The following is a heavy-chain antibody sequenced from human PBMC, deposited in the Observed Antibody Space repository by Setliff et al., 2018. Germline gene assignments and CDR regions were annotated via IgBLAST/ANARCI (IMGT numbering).Heavy chain of an antibody. CDR1: GFTFSDYN. J-gene: IGHJ6*03. V-gene: IGHV3-48*01. CDR3: AREGIRGYFYYYMDV. Sequence: QPGGSLRLSCAASGFTFSDYNMNWVRQAPGKGLEWLSYISSSSGTIFYADSVKGRFSISRDSAKSSLFLQMNSLRGEDTAVYYCAREGIRGYFYYYMDVWGKGTTVTVSS. CDR2: ISSSSGTI.